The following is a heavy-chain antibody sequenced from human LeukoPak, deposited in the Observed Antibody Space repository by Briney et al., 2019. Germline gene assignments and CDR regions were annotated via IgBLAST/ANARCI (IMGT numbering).Heavy chain of an antibody. D-gene: IGHD3-22*01. V-gene: IGHV3-23*01. J-gene: IGHJ3*02. Sequence: GGSLRLSCAASGFTFSSYSMTWVRQAPGKGLEWVSGISASGGATYYVDSVKGRFAISRDNSKNTLYLQMNSLRAEDTALYYCAKRPRDSSGYYLGAFDMWGQGTMVTVSS. CDR2: ISASGGAT. CDR1: GFTFSSYS. CDR3: AKRPRDSSGYYLGAFDM.